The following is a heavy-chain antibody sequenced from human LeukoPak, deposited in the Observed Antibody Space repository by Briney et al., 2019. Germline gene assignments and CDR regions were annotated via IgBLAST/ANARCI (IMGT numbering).Heavy chain of an antibody. V-gene: IGHV4-34*01. CDR2: INHSGST. CDR3: ARGLVCSSTSCYFDY. CDR1: GGSISSYY. D-gene: IGHD2-2*01. J-gene: IGHJ4*02. Sequence: PSETLSLTCTVSGGSISSYYWSWIRQPPGKGLEWIGEINHSGSTNYNPSLKSRVTISVDTSKNQFSLKLSSVTAADTAVYYCARGLVCSSTSCYFDYWGQGTLVTVSS.